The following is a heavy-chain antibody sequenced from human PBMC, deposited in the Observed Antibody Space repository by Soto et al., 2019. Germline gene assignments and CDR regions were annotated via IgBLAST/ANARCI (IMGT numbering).Heavy chain of an antibody. D-gene: IGHD1-26*01. CDR1: GFTFSSYG. CDR3: AREAFGSEASGSSLY. CDR2: IWYDGSNK. Sequence: QVQLVESGGGVVQPGRSLRLSCAASGFTFSSYGMHWVRQAPGKGLEWVAVIWYDGSNKYYADSVKGRFTISRDNSKNTLYLQMNNVRAEDTPVYYCAREAFGSEASGSSLYWGQGTLVTVSS. V-gene: IGHV3-33*01. J-gene: IGHJ4*02.